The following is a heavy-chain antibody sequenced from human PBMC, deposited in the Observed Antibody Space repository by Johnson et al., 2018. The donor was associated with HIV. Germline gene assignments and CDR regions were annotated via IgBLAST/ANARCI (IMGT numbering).Heavy chain of an antibody. CDR3: ARGALGSFDI. J-gene: IGHJ3*02. CDR2: IYSGGTT. CDR1: GFTVRSNY. V-gene: IGHV3-66*03. D-gene: IGHD3-10*01. Sequence: VQLVESGGGLIQPGGSLRLSCAASGFTVRSNYMRWVRQAPGKGLEWVSVIYSGGTTWYADSVKGRFTISRDNSRDTVHLQMNSLRSEDMAVYYCARGALGSFDIWGQGTMVTVSA.